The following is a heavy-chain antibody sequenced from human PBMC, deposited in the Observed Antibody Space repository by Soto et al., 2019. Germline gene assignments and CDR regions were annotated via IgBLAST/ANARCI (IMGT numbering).Heavy chain of an antibody. CDR3: AREEARITIFGVVITFGMDV. D-gene: IGHD3-3*01. CDR1: GGSISSYY. CDR2: IYTSGST. J-gene: IGHJ6*02. Sequence: PSETLSLTCTVSGGSISSYYWSWIRQPAGKGLEWIGRIYTSGSTNYNPSLKSRVTMSVDTSKNQFSLKLSSVTAADTAVYYCAREEARITIFGVVITFGMDVWGQGTTVTAP. V-gene: IGHV4-4*07.